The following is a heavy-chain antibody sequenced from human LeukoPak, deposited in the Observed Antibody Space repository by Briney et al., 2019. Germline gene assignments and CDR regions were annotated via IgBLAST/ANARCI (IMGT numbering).Heavy chain of an antibody. CDR3: ARKKWEPTSNDAFDI. D-gene: IGHD1-26*01. Sequence: GGSLRLSCAASTFSFRNFAMSWVRLAPGKGLEWASGISDSGHRTDYADSVEGRFTISRDNSKNTLYLQMDSLRAEDTALYYCARKKWEPTSNDAFDIWGQGTMVTVSS. CDR2: ISDSGHRT. J-gene: IGHJ3*02. V-gene: IGHV3-23*01. CDR1: TFSFRNFA.